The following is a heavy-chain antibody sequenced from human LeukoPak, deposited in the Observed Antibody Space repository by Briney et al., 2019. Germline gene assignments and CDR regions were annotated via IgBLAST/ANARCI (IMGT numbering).Heavy chain of an antibody. CDR1: GGSISSSSYY. Sequence: KPSESLSLTCTVSGGSISSSSYYWGWIRQPPGKGLEWLGSIYHSGSTYYNPSLKSRATISVNTSKNQFSLKLSSVTAADTAVYYCALGSGWYSFDYWGQGTLVTVSS. J-gene: IGHJ4*02. CDR3: ALGSGWYSFDY. D-gene: IGHD6-19*01. V-gene: IGHV4-39*01. CDR2: IYHSGST.